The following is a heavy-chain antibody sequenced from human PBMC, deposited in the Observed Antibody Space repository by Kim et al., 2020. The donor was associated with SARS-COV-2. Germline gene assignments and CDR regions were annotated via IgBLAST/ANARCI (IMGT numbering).Heavy chain of an antibody. Sequence: YNPSLQSRISISVDTSENQFSLKLRSGTAADTAVYYCAREDATSGFWFDPWGQGTLVTVSS. V-gene: IGHV4-31*02. D-gene: IGHD3-22*01. J-gene: IGHJ5*02. CDR3: AREDATSGFWFDP.